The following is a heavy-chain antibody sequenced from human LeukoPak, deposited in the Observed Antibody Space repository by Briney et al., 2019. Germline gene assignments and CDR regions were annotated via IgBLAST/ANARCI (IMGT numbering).Heavy chain of an antibody. Sequence: ASGKVSCKASGYTFTSYGISWVRQAPGQWLEWMGWISAYNGNTNYAQKLQGWVTMSRDTSISTAYMELSRLRSDDTAIYYCARLPRNYGDYVAYWGQGTLVTVSS. D-gene: IGHD4-17*01. CDR1: GYTFTSYG. CDR2: ISAYNGNT. V-gene: IGHV1-18*01. CDR3: ARLPRNYGDYVAY. J-gene: IGHJ4*02.